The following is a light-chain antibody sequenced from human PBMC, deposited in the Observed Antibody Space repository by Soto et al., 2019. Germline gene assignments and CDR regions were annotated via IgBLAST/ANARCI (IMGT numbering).Light chain of an antibody. CDR2: EVS. CDR1: SSDVGGYDY. Sequence: QSALTQPPSASGSPGQSVTISCTGTSSDVGGYDYVSWYQQHPGKAPKLIIYEVSKRPSGVPDRFSGSKSGNTASLTVSGLQADDEAAYYCSSYAGSSVVFGGGTQLTVL. CDR3: SSYAGSSVV. V-gene: IGLV2-8*01. J-gene: IGLJ2*01.